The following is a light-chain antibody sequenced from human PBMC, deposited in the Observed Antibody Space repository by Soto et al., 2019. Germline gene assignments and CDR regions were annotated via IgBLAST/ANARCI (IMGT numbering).Light chain of an antibody. CDR2: DSS. V-gene: IGKV3-11*01. CDR1: QSVNSF. Sequence: EIVLTQSPATLSLSPGERATLSCRASQSVNSFLAWYQQKPGQAPRLLTYDSSHRATGIPARYSGSRSGTDFTLSISSLEPEDFAVYYCQQRSNRLLTFGGGTKVEIK. CDR3: QQRSNRLLT. J-gene: IGKJ4*01.